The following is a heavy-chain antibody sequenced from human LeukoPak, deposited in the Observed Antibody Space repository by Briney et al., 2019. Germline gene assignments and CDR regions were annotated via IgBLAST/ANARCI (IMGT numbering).Heavy chain of an antibody. J-gene: IGHJ4*02. V-gene: IGHV1-2*02. Sequence: GASVKVSCKASGYTFTGYYMHWVRQAPGQGLEWMGWINPNSGGTNYAQKFQGRVTVTRDTSISTAYMELSRLRSDDTAVYYCARDVSFRYCSGGSCYLDYWGQGTLVTVSS. CDR3: ARDVSFRYCSGGSCYLDY. CDR1: GYTFTGYY. CDR2: INPNSGGT. D-gene: IGHD2-15*01.